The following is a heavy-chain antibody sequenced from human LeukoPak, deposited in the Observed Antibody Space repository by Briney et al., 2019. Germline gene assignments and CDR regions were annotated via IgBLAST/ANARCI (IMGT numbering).Heavy chain of an antibody. CDR2: IYYSGST. CDR3: ARAPARGGGVQFADFDY. D-gene: IGHD1-1*01. V-gene: IGHV4-61*08. J-gene: IGHJ4*02. Sequence: PSETLSLTCTVSGGSISSGDYYWSWIRQPPGKGLEWIGYIYYSGSTNYNPSLKSRVTISVDTSKNQFSLKLGSVTAADTAVYYCARAPARGGGVQFADFDYWGQGTLVTVSS. CDR1: GGSISSGDYY.